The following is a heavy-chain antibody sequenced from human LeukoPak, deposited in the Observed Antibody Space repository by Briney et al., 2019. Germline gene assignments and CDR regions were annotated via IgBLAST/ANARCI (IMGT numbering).Heavy chain of an antibody. V-gene: IGHV4-59*08. CDR3: ARQNPYWYFDL. CDR1: GGSISSYY. CDR2: IYYSGST. Sequence: SETLSLTCTVSGGSISSYYWSWIRQPPGKGLEWIGYIYYSGSTNYNPSLKSRVTISVDTSKNQFSLKLSSVTAADTAVHYCARQNPYWYFDLWGRGTLVTVSS. J-gene: IGHJ2*01.